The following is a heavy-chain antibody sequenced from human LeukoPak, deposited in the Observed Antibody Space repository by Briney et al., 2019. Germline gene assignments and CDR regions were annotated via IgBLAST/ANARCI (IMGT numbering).Heavy chain of an antibody. CDR1: GGSIGSYY. V-gene: IGHV4-59*01. D-gene: IGHD3-22*01. Sequence: SETLSLTCSVSGGSIGSYYWSWIRQPPGKGLEWIGYINYSGTTNYNPSLKSRVSISIDTSKNQFSLKLSSVTAADTAVYYCARGTMMVGPWGQGTQVTVSS. J-gene: IGHJ5*02. CDR3: ARGTMMVGP. CDR2: INYSGTT.